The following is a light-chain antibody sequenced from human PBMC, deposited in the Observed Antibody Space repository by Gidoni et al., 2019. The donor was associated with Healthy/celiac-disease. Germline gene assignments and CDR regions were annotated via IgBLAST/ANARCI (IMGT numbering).Light chain of an antibody. CDR3: MQALQKD. CDR1: QSLLHSNGYNY. V-gene: IGKV2-28*01. Sequence: DIVMTQSPLSLPVTPGEPASISCRSSQSLLHSNGYNYLDWYLQKPGQSPQLLIYLGSNRASGVPDRFSGSGSGTDFTLKISRVEAEDVGVYYCMQALQKDFDQGTKLEIK. J-gene: IGKJ2*01. CDR2: LGS.